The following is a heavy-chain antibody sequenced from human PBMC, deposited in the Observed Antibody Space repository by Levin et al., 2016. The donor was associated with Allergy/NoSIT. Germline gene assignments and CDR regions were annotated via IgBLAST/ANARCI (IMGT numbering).Heavy chain of an antibody. J-gene: IGHJ2*01. D-gene: IGHD1-1*01. V-gene: IGHV4-59*08. CDR2: ISFSGRT. CDR1: GGSIRSYY. Sequence: SETLSLTCSVSGGSIRSYYWSWIRQAPGKGLEWIGYISFSGRTNYNPSLRGRVTISVDTSRSQFSLNLSSVTAADTAIYYCARHAGIKGRWNYWYLDLWGRGTLVTVSS. CDR3: ARHAGIKGRWNYWYLDL.